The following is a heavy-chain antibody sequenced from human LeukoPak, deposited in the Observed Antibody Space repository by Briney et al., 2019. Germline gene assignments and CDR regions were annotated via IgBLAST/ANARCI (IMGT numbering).Heavy chain of an antibody. CDR2: IYTSGST. CDR3: ARDTYYYDSSGYYLFDY. CDR1: GGSISSGSYY. D-gene: IGHD3-22*01. V-gene: IGHV4-61*09. Sequence: SETLSLTCTVSGGSISSGSYYWSWIRQPAGKGLEWIGHIYTSGSTNYNPSLKSRVTISVDTSKNQFSLKLSSVTAADTAVYYCARDTYYYDSSGYYLFDYWGQGTLVTVSS. J-gene: IGHJ4*02.